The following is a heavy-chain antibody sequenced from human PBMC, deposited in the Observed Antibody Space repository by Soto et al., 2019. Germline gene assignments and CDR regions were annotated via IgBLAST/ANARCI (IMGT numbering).Heavy chain of an antibody. CDR3: ARSIVVVTAPEY. CDR2: INAGNGNT. J-gene: IGHJ4*02. D-gene: IGHD2-21*02. CDR1: GYSFTSYA. Sequence: GASVKVSCKAPGYSFTSYALHWVRQAPGQRLEWMGWINAGNGNTKYSQKFQGRVTITRDTSASTAYMELSSLRSEDTAVYYCARSIVVVTAPEYWGQGTLVTVTS. V-gene: IGHV1-3*01.